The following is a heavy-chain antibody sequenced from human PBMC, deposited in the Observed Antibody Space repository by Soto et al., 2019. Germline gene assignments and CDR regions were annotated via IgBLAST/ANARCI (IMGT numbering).Heavy chain of an antibody. CDR2: ISACNGNT. CDR3: ARDRGAYGMDV. J-gene: IGHJ6*02. V-gene: IGHV1-18*01. Sequence: QVKLVQSGAEVTKPGASVKVSCKASGYTFTSYGISWARQAPGQGIEWMGWISACNGNTNKAQKLQGRVTLTTDTSTSTDYMELRILRSDDTAVYYCARDRGAYGMDVWGQGTTVTVSS. CDR1: GYTFTSYG.